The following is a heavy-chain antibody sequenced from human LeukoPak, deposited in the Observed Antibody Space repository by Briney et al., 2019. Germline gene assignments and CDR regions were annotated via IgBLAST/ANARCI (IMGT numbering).Heavy chain of an antibody. V-gene: IGHV1-69*13. CDR2: IIPIFGTA. CDR3: AIPVGRSSGWYFLGYYYYYGMDV. Sequence: SVTVSCTASGGTFISYAISWVRQAPGQGLEWMGGIIPIFGTANYAQKFQGRVTITADESTSTAYMELSSLRSEDTAVYYCAIPVGRSSGWYFLGYYYYYGMDVWGQGTTVTVSS. D-gene: IGHD6-19*01. CDR1: GGTFISYA. J-gene: IGHJ6*02.